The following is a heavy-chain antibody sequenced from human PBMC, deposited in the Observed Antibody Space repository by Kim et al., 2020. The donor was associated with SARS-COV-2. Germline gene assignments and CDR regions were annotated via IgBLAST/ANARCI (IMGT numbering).Heavy chain of an antibody. CDR1: GFTFSSYA. V-gene: IGHV3-30*04. CDR2: ISYDGSNK. Sequence: GGSLRLSCAASGFTFSSYAMHWVRQAPGKGLEWVAVISYDGSNKYYADSVKGRFTISRDNSKNTLYLQMNSLRAEDTAVYYCARDLGITMVRGVRSNYYYGMDVWGQGTTVTVSS. CDR3: ARDLGITMVRGVRSNYYYGMDV. J-gene: IGHJ6*02. D-gene: IGHD3-10*01.